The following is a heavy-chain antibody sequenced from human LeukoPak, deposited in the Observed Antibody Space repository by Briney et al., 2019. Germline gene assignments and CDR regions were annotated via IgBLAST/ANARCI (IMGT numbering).Heavy chain of an antibody. CDR1: GFTFSSYS. CDR2: ISSSSSYI. J-gene: IGHJ5*02. D-gene: IGHD2-21*02. Sequence: PGGSLRLSCAASGFTFSSYSMNWVRQAPGKGLEWVSSISSSSSYIYYADSVKGRFTISRDNAKNSLYLQMNSLRAEDTAVYYCARVDRVCGGDCYPDRFDPWGQGTLVTVSS. V-gene: IGHV3-21*01. CDR3: ARVDRVCGGDCYPDRFDP.